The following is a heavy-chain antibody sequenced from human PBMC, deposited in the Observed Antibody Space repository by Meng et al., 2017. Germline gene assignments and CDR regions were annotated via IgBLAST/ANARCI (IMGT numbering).Heavy chain of an antibody. CDR3: AKLPLVAVAGMLLDY. CDR2: ISGSGGST. D-gene: IGHD6-19*01. V-gene: IGHV3-23*01. CDR1: GFTVSSNY. J-gene: IGHJ4*02. Sequence: GGSLRLSCAASGFTVSSNYMSWVRQAPGKGLEWVSAISGSGGSTYYADSVKGRFTISRDNSKNTLYLQMNSLRAEDTAVYYCAKLPLVAVAGMLLDYWGQGTLVTVSS.